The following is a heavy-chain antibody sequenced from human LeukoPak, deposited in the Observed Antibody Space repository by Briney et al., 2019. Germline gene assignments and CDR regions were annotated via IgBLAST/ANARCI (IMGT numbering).Heavy chain of an antibody. Sequence: SETLSLTCTVSGGSISSYYWSWIRQPAGKGLEWIGRIYTSGSTNYNPSLKSRVTMSVDTSRNQFSLKLSSVTAADTAVYYCARDPPVVVAATPSWYFDLWGRGTLVTVSS. CDR3: ARDPPVVVAATPSWYFDL. J-gene: IGHJ2*01. CDR2: IYTSGST. CDR1: GGSISSYY. D-gene: IGHD2-15*01. V-gene: IGHV4-4*07.